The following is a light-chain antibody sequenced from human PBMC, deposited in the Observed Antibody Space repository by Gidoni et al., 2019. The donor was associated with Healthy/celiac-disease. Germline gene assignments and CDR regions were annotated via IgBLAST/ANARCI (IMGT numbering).Light chain of an antibody. CDR2: DAS. Sequence: ELVLTQSPATLSSAPGERATLSCRASQSVSSYLAWYQQKPGPAPRLLIYDASNRATGIPARFSGSWSGTDFTLTISSLEPEDFAVYYCQQRSNWLTFGGGTKVEIK. J-gene: IGKJ4*01. CDR1: QSVSSY. CDR3: QQRSNWLT. V-gene: IGKV3-11*01.